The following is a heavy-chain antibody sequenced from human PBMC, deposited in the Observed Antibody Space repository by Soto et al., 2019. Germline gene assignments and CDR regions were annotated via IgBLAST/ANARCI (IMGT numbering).Heavy chain of an antibody. CDR3: AGRVWGGSGPDY. D-gene: IGHD3-10*01. J-gene: IGHJ4*02. Sequence: QVQLQESGPGLVKPSGTLSLTCAVSGGSISSSNWWSWVRQPPGKGLEWIGEIYHSGSTNYNPSLRSQVTISVDKSKNQFPLKLGSVTAADAAVYYWAGRVWGGSGPDYWGQGTLVTVSS. V-gene: IGHV4-4*02. CDR2: IYHSGST. CDR1: GGSISSSNW.